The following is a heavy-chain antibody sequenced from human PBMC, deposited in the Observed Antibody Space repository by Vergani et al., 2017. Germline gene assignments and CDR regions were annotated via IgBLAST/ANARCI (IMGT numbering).Heavy chain of an antibody. V-gene: IGHV4-4*07. CDR2: IYTSGST. CDR3: ASDVIVDFGAKHLPWFDP. J-gene: IGHJ5*02. CDR1: GGSISSYY. Sequence: QVQLQESGPGLVKPSETLSLTCTVSGGSISSYYWSWIRQPAGKGLEWIGRIYTSGSTNYNPSLKSRVTMSVDTSKNQFSLKLSSVTAADTAVYYCASDVIVDFGAKHLPWFDPWGQGTLVTVSS. D-gene: IGHD2/OR15-2a*01.